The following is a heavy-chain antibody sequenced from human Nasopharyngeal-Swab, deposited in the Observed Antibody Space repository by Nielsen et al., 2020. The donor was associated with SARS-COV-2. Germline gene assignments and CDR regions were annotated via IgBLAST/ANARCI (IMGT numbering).Heavy chain of an antibody. V-gene: IGHV3-9*01. J-gene: IGHJ4*02. Sequence: SLKISCAASGFTFDDYAMHWVRQAPGKGLEWVSGISWHSGSIGYADSVKGRFTISRDNAKNSLYLQMNSLRAEDTALYYCAKGVDYGDYGRGFDYWGQGTLVTVSS. CDR3: AKGVDYGDYGRGFDY. D-gene: IGHD4-17*01. CDR2: ISWHSGSI. CDR1: GFTFDDYA.